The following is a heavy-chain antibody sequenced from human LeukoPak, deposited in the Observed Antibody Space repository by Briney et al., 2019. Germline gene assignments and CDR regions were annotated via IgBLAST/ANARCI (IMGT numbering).Heavy chain of an antibody. CDR2: IYYSGST. V-gene: IGHV4-31*11. J-gene: IGHJ4*02. D-gene: IGHD3-22*01. CDR1: GGSFSGYY. Sequence: PSETLSLTCAVYGGSFSGYYWSWIRQHPGKGLEWIGYIYYSGSTYYNPSLKSRVTISVDTSKNQFSLRLSSVTAADTAVYYCAREALAAYYYDSSGYQEVWGQGTLVTVSS. CDR3: AREALAAYYYDSSGYQEV.